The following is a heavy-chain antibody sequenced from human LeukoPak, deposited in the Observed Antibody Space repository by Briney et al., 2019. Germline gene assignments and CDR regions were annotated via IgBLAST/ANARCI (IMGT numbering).Heavy chain of an antibody. CDR1: GFTFSSYS. Sequence: GGSLRLSCAASGFTFSSYSMNWVRQAPGKGLEWVSYISSSSSTIYYADSVKGRFTISRDNAKNSLYLQMNSLRAEDTAVYYCARDLDGGSSIFGYWGQGTLVTVSS. V-gene: IGHV3-48*01. D-gene: IGHD4-23*01. J-gene: IGHJ4*02. CDR3: ARDLDGGSSIFGY. CDR2: ISSSSSTI.